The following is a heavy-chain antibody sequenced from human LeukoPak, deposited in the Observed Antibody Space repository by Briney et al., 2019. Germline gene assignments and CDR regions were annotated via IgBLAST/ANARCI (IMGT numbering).Heavy chain of an antibody. D-gene: IGHD6-13*01. J-gene: IGHJ4*02. V-gene: IGHV4-59*01. Sequence: PSETLSLTCTVSGGSISSYYWSWIRQPPGKGLEWIGYIYYSGSTNYNPSPKSRVTISVDTSKNQFSLRLTSVTAADTAVYYCAREEGIAAAGALEYWGQGILVTVSS. CDR1: GGSISSYY. CDR2: IYYSGST. CDR3: AREEGIAAAGALEY.